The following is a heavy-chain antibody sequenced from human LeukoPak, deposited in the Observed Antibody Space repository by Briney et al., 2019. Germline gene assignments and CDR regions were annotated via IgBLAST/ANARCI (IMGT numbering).Heavy chain of an antibody. CDR3: ARDEYSSSWYEYFQH. CDR1: GFSFSDYW. J-gene: IGHJ1*01. V-gene: IGHV3-74*01. D-gene: IGHD6-13*01. Sequence: PGGSLRLSCAASGFSFSDYWMHWVRQAPGKGLVWVSHISTDVSTTSYADSVKGRFTISRDNAKNSLYLQMNSLRDEDTAVYYCARDEYSSSWYEYFQHWGQGTLVTVPS. CDR2: ISTDVSTT.